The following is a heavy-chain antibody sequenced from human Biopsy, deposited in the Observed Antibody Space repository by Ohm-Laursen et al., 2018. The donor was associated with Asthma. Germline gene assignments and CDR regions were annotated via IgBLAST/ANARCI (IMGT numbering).Heavy chain of an antibody. CDR2: INPNSGGT. J-gene: IGHJ5*02. Sequence: GASVKVSCKPSGYTFIGCHIHWMRQAPGQGLEWMGRINPNSGGTNYAQKFQGRVTMTRDTSISTAYMEVSRLRSDDTAVYYCARGQKSAGDRWFDPWGQGTLVTVSS. CDR1: GYTFIGCH. D-gene: IGHD6-13*01. CDR3: ARGQKSAGDRWFDP. V-gene: IGHV1-2*06.